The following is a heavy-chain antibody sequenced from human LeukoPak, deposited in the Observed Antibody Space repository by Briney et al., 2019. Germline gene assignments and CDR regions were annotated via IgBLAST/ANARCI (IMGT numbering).Heavy chain of an antibody. CDR3: ARDGFGTGSN. D-gene: IGHD3-16*01. J-gene: IGHJ4*02. V-gene: IGHV3-7*03. Sequence: GGSLRLSCAASGLTFSNYWMDWVRQAPGKGLEWVVNIKQDGSEKNYVDSVKGRFIISRDNAKNSLYLQMNTLRADDTAVYYCARDGFGTGSNWGQGTLATVSS. CDR1: GLTFSNYW. CDR2: IKQDGSEK.